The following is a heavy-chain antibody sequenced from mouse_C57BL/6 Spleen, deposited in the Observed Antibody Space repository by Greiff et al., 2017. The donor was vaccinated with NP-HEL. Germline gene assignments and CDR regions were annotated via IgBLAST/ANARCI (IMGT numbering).Heavy chain of an antibody. J-gene: IGHJ1*03. D-gene: IGHD1-1*01. CDR3: ARSITTVVAIHWYFDV. CDR1: GYTFTDYN. V-gene: IGHV1-18*01. CDR2: INPNNGGT. Sequence: EVQLQQSGPELVKPGASVKIPCKASGYTFTDYNMDWVKQSHGKSLEWIGDINPNNGGTIYNQKFKGKATLTVDKSSSTAYMELRSLTYEDTAVYYCARSITTVVAIHWYFDVWGTGTTVTVSS.